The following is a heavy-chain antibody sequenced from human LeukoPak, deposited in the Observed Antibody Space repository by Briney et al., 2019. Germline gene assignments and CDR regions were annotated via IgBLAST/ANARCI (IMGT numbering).Heavy chain of an antibody. V-gene: IGHV1-8*01. J-gene: IGHJ4*02. CDR1: GYAFISYE. CDR2: MNPNSGNT. Sequence: ASVEVSCKASGYAFISYEINWVRQATGQGLEWMGWMNPNSGNTGYTQKFQGRVTMTRNTSISTAYLEVSSLRSEDTAVYYCARNDLGLDYWGQGSLVTVSS. CDR3: ARNDLGLDY. D-gene: IGHD3-3*01.